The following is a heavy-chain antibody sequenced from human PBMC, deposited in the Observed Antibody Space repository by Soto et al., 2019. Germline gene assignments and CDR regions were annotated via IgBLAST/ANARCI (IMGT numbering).Heavy chain of an antibody. CDR2: IQKISDGGTT. V-gene: IGHV3-15*07. CDR1: GFTFSNAW. CDR3: TTDYIQFGDTFDY. J-gene: IGHJ4*02. Sequence: PGGSLKLSCQTSGFTFSNAWMNWVRQSPGKGLEWVGRIQKISDGGTTDYAAPVRGRFTISRDDSRNTLYLQMNTLKTEDTAVYYCTTDYIQFGDTFDYWGQGTLVTVSS. D-gene: IGHD3-10*01.